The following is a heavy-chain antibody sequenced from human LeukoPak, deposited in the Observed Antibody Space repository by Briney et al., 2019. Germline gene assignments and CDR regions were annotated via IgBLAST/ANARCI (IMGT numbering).Heavy chain of an antibody. CDR3: AKAGLVDGYNFFDY. Sequence: GGSLRLSCAASGFTFSSYAMSWVRQAPGKGLEWVSAISGSGGSTYYADSVKGRFTISRDNSKNTLYLQMNSLRAEDTAVYYCAKAGLVDGYNFFDYWGQEPWSPSPQ. CDR1: GFTFSSYA. V-gene: IGHV3-23*01. J-gene: IGHJ4*01. D-gene: IGHD5-24*01. CDR2: ISGSGGST.